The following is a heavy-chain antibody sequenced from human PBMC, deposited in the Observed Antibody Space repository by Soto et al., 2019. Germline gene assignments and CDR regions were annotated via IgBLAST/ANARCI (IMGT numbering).Heavy chain of an antibody. CDR1: GYTFTSYA. CDR2: INAGNGKT. J-gene: IGHJ4*02. Sequence: ASVKVSCKASGYTFTSYAMHWVRQAPGQRLEWMGWINAGNGKTKYAQKFQGRVTITTDTSTSTAYMELSSLRSEDTAVYYCATGAVAGTDQFDYWGQGTLVTVSS. D-gene: IGHD6-19*01. CDR3: ATGAVAGTDQFDY. V-gene: IGHV1-3*01.